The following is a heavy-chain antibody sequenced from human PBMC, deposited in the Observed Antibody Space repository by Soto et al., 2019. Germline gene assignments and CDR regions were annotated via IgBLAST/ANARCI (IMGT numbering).Heavy chain of an antibody. J-gene: IGHJ4*02. D-gene: IGHD1-26*01. CDR3: AKLPYSGSYYVYYFDY. V-gene: IGHV3-23*01. CDR2: ISGSGGST. Sequence: GGSLRLSCAASGFTFSSYAMSWVRQAPGKGLEWVSAISGSGGSTYYADSVKGRFTISRDNSKNTLYLQMNSLRAEDTAVYYCAKLPYSGSYYVYYFDYWGQGTLVTVSS. CDR1: GFTFSSYA.